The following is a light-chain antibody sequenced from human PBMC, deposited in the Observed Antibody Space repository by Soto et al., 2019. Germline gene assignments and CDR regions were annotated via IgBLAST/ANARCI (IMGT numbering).Light chain of an antibody. CDR3: SSCASSRTVV. CDR1: SSDVGGNYVSWY. CDR2: DDD. J-gene: IGLJ2*01. V-gene: IGLV2-14*03. Sequence: QSVLTQPASVSGSPGQSITISCTGTSSDVGGNYVSWYVSWYQQHPGKVPKLMIYDDDDRPSGVSNRFSGSKSGNTASLTISGLQAEDEADYSCSSCASSRTVVFGGGTKLTVL.